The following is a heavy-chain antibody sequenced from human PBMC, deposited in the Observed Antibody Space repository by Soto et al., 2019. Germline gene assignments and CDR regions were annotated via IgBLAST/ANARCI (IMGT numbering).Heavy chain of an antibody. CDR2: IVPIVDTA. Sequence: QVQLVQSGAEVRQPASSVKVSCKTSEGTFSRYAISWVRQAPGQGLEWMGGIVPIVDTATYAQKFQGRVTITADESTSTAYMELSRLRSDDRAVYYCVRVVAIPGYSDYWGQGTLVTVS. CDR3: VRVVAIPGYSDY. D-gene: IGHD2-15*01. CDR1: EGTFSRYA. V-gene: IGHV1-69*12. J-gene: IGHJ4*02.